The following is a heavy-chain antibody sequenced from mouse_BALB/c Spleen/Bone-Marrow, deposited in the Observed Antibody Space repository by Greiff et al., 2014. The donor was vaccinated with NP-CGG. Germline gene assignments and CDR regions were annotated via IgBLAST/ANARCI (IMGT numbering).Heavy chain of an antibody. CDR3: ARRGYGYLDY. V-gene: IGHV1S132*01. CDR2: IFPGTVTP. CDR1: GYTFTSYW. J-gene: IGHJ2*01. D-gene: IGHD2-10*02. Sequence: QVQLKESGAELVKPGASVKLSCKTSGYTFTSYWIQWVKQRPGPGLGWIGEIFPGTVTPYYNEKFKGKATLTIDTSSSTASMQLSSLTSEDSAVYFCARRGYGYLDYWGQGTTLTVSS.